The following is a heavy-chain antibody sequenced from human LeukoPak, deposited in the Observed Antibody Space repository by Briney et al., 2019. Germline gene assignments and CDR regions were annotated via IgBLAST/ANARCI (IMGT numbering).Heavy chain of an antibody. CDR3: ARVLSMIVVVSH. J-gene: IGHJ1*01. D-gene: IGHD3-22*01. CDR2: IYYSGST. CDR1: GFTFSSYS. V-gene: IGHV4-39*07. Sequence: KSGGSLRLSCAASGFTFSSYSMSWVRQAPGKGLEWIGSIYYSGSTYYNPSLKSRVTISVDTSKNQFSLKLSSVTAADTAVYYCARVLSMIVVVSHWGQGTLVTVSS.